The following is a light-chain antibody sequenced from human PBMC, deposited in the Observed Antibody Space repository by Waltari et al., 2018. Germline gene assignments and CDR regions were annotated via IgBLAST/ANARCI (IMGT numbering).Light chain of an antibody. CDR2: AAS. CDR1: QRIGTS. V-gene: IGKV1-39*01. Sequence: DIQMTQSPSSLSASVGDRVTITCRASQRIGTSLSWYQHKPGKAPNLLIYAASRLQSGVPSRFSGSGSGTDFTLTVSSLQPEDFATYYCQQSYSTPWTFGQGAKVEIK. CDR3: QQSYSTPWT. J-gene: IGKJ1*01.